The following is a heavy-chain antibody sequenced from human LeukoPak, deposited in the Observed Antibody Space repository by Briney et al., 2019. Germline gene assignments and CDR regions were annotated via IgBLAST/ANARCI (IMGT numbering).Heavy chain of an antibody. CDR1: GYTFTSYD. V-gene: IGHV1-8*01. CDR2: MNPNSGNT. J-gene: IGHJ5*02. Sequence: EASVKVSCKASGYTFTSYDINWVRQATGQGLEWMGWMNPNSGNTGYALKFQGRVTITADKSTSTAYMELSSLRSEDTAVYYCARDDQFDPWGQGTLVTVSS. CDR3: ARDDQFDP.